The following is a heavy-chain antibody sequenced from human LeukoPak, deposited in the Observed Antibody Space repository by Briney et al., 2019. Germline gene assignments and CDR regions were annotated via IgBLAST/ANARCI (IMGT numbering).Heavy chain of an antibody. D-gene: IGHD5-18*01. CDR1: GFTFSSYS. Sequence: AGGSLRLSCAASGFTFSSYSMNWVRQAPGKGLEWVSSISSSSSYINYADSVRGRFTISRDNAKNSLFLQMDSLRGEDTAVYYCAKVDVDLWSRIQLRYYFDYWGQGTLVTVSS. V-gene: IGHV3-21*01. J-gene: IGHJ4*02. CDR3: AKVDVDLWSRIQLRYYFDY. CDR2: ISSSSSYI.